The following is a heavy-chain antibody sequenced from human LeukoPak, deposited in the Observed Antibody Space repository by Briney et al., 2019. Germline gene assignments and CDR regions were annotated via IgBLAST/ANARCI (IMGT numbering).Heavy chain of an antibody. CDR3: ARAGFGESAYMAGYHYGMDV. CDR1: GYTFTGYG. J-gene: IGHJ6*02. D-gene: IGHD3-10*01. CDR2: ISAYNGNT. Sequence: ASVKVSCKASGYTFTGYGISWVRQAPGQGLEWMGWISAYNGNTNYAQKLQGRVTMTTDTSTSTAYMELRSLRSDDTAVYYCARAGFGESAYMAGYHYGMDVWGQGTTVTVSS. V-gene: IGHV1-18*01.